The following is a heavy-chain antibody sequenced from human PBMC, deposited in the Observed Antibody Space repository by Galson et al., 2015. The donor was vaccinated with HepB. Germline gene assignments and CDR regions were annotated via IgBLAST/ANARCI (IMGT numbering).Heavy chain of an antibody. J-gene: IGHJ4*02. CDR3: ARDLPNYYDSTWEGDY. CDR2: ISSSSSYI. CDR1: GFTFSSYS. Sequence: SLRLSCAASGFTFSSYSMNWVRQAPGKGLEWVSSISSSSSYIYYADSVKGRFTISRDNAKNSLYLQMNSLRAEDTAVYYCARDLPNYYDSTWEGDYWGQGTLVTVSS. V-gene: IGHV3-21*01. D-gene: IGHD3-22*01.